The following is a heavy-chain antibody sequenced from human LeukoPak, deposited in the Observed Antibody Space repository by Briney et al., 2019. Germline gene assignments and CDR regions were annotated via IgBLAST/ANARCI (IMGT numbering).Heavy chain of an antibody. D-gene: IGHD3-22*01. J-gene: IGHJ4*02. CDR1: GYTFTSYY. CDR2: INPSGGST. Sequence: GASVKVSCKASGYTFTSYYMHWVRQAPGQGLEWMGIINPSGGSTNYARKFQGRVTMTRDTSTSTVYMELSSLRSEDTAVYYCARARESKTYYYDSSGYYYDYWGQGTLVTVSS. CDR3: ARARESKTYYYDSSGYYYDY. V-gene: IGHV1-46*01.